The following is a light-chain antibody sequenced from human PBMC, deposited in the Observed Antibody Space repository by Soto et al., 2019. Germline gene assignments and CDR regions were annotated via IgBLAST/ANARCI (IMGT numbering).Light chain of an antibody. Sequence: QSVLTESASVSGSTEQSITISCTRTSSDVGGYNYVSWYQQHPGKAPKLIIYDVSNRPSGVSTRFSGSKSGNTASLTISGLQAEDEADYSYSSYTSTNSWVFGGGTKLTVL. CDR3: SSYTSTNSWV. CDR2: DVS. V-gene: IGLV2-14*01. J-gene: IGLJ3*02. CDR1: SSDVGGYNY.